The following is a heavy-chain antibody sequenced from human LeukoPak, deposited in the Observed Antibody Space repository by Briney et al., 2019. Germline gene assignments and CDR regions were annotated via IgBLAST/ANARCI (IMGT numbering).Heavy chain of an antibody. D-gene: IGHD5-18*01. CDR2: INHSGST. CDR3: ANYSYGLKY. CDR1: GGSFSGYY. V-gene: IGHV4-34*01. J-gene: IGHJ4*02. Sequence: NSSETLSLTCAVYGGSFSGYYWGWIRQPPGKGREWIGEINHSGSTNYNPSLKSRVTIYLDTSNNQFSLKLSSVTAAGTAAYYCANYSYGLKYGGQGTLVTVSS.